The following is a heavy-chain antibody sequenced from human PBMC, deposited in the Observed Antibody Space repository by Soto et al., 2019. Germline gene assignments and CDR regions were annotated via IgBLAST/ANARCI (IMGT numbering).Heavy chain of an antibody. D-gene: IGHD3-3*01. CDR1: GFTFSSYG. V-gene: IGHV3-33*01. CDR3: ARSSYDFWSGYSYYFDY. J-gene: IGHJ4*02. CDR2: IWYDGSNK. Sequence: GGSLRLSCAASGFTFSSYGMHWVRQAPGKGLEWVAVIWYDGSNKYYADSVKGRFTISRDNSKNTLYLQMNSLRAEDTAVYYCARSSYDFWSGYSYYFDYWGQGTPVTVSS.